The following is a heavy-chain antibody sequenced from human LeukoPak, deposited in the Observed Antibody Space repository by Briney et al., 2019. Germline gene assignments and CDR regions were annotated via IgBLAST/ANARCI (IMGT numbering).Heavy chain of an antibody. CDR2: IKSKTGGGTT. Sequence: GGSLRHSCSASGFTFSNAWMSWVRQAPGKGLEWVGPIKSKTGGGTTDYAAPVKGRFTISRDNSNNTLYLQMNSLKTEDTAVYYCTKGTYWGQGTLVTVSS. CDR3: TKGTY. J-gene: IGHJ4*02. V-gene: IGHV3-15*01. CDR1: GFTFSNAW.